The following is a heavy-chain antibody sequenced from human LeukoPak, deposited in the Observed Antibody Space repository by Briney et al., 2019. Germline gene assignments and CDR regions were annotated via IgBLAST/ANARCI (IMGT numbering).Heavy chain of an antibody. D-gene: IGHD6-19*01. CDR2: INPNSGGT. CDR1: GYTFTGYY. CDR3: ARDKGGAVAGVFDY. J-gene: IGHJ4*02. Sequence: ASVKVSCKASGYTFTGYYMHWVRQAPGQGLEWMGWINPNSGGTNYAQKFQGRVTMTRDTSISTVYMELSRLRSDDTAVYYCARDKGGAVAGVFDYWGQGTLVTVSS. V-gene: IGHV1-2*02.